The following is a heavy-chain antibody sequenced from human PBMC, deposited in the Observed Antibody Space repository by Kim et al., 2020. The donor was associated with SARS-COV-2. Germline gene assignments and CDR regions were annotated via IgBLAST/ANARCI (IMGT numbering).Heavy chain of an antibody. D-gene: IGHD3-10*01. CDR3: ARTDGSGRFSSAMDV. Sequence: PSFKSRVTISVDKSQNQFSLKVTSVTAADTAVYYCARTDGSGRFSSAMDVWGQGTSVIVSS. J-gene: IGHJ6*02. V-gene: IGHV4-59*01.